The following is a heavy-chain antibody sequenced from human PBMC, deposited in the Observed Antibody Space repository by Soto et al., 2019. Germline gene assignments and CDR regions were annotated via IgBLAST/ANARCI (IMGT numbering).Heavy chain of an antibody. Sequence: QVQLVQSGAEVKKPGSSVKVSCKASGGTFSSYAISWVRQAPGQGLEWMGGIIPIFGTANYAQKFQGRVTITADESKRTASMALSSLRAEATAVYYGARDCGYRYGEGWFDPWGEGTMVTVTS. J-gene: IGHJ5*02. D-gene: IGHD5-18*01. CDR3: ARDCGYRYGEGWFDP. CDR2: IIPIFGTA. CDR1: GGTFSSYA. V-gene: IGHV1-69*12.